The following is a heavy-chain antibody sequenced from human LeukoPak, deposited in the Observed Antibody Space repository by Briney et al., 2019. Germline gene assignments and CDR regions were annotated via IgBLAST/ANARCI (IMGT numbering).Heavy chain of an antibody. CDR2: ITSSGSVM. CDR3: AKDQSSSGYLATDY. J-gene: IGHJ4*02. CDR1: GFTFSSYS. Sequence: GGSLRLSCAASGFTFSSYSMNWVRQAPGKGLEWVSYITSSGSVMFHADSVRGSFTISRDNAKNSLYLEMNSLRDEDTAVYYCAKDQSSSGYLATDYWGQGALVTVSS. D-gene: IGHD3-22*01. V-gene: IGHV3-48*02.